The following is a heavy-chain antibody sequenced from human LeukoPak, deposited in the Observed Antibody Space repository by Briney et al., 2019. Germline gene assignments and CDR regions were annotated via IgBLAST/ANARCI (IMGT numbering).Heavy chain of an antibody. CDR3: ASTPTYYYDSSGYYLGYFDY. CDR2: IIPIFGTA. J-gene: IGHJ4*02. CDR1: GGTFSSYA. Sequence: SVKVSCKASGGTFSSYAISWVRQAPGQGLEWMGGIIPIFGTANYAQKFQGRVTITADESTSTAYMELSSLRSEDTAVYYCASTPTYYYDSSGYYLGYFDYRGQGTLVTVSS. V-gene: IGHV1-69*13. D-gene: IGHD3-22*01.